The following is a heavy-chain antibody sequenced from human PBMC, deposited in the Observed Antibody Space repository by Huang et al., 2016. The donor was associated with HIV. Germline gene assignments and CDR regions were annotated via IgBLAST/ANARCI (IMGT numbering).Heavy chain of an antibody. CDR2: ISPLFGAP. J-gene: IGHJ4*02. V-gene: IGHV1-69*01. D-gene: IGHD3-16*01. CDR1: GGSFSDQI. Sequence: QVQLEQSGPAVRKPGSSVKVSCQASGGSFSDQIISWVRQAPGQRFEWVGVISPLFGAPAYAQEFKGRVTRTADESTATIYMELNSLTSEDTAVYYCAMSLRYQYDSRSYWGRYFDYWGQGTLVTVSS. CDR3: AMSLRYQYDSRSYWGRYFDY.